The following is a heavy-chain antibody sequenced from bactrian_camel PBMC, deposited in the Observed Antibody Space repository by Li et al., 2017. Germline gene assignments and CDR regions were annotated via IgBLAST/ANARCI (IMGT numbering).Heavy chain of an antibody. Sequence: HVQLVESGGVLQQPGGSPRLSCEASGFTFTSVVMAWFRQAPGKEREGVAAIDNAGSATYTYAVQGRFTISKDSAKNTLYLQMNNLKVEDTAMYYCAAETTLGALIVGSGMGCFGLQYTYWGQGTQVTVS. D-gene: IGHD2*01. J-gene: IGHJ4*01. CDR3: AAETTLGALIVGSGMGCFGLQYTY. CDR2: IDNAGSA. V-gene: IGHV3S53*01. CDR1: GFTFTSVV.